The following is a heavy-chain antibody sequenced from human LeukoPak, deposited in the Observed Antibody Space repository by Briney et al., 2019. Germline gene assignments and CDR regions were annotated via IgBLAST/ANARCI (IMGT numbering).Heavy chain of an antibody. J-gene: IGHJ4*02. CDR3: ARERILWFGELTS. CDR2: ISSSGSTI. Sequence: GGSLRLSCAASGFTFSSYEMNWVRQAPGKGLEWVSYISSSGSTIYYADSVKGRFTISRDNAKNSLYLQMNSLRAEDTAVYYCARERILWFGELTSWGQGTLVTVSS. CDR1: GFTFSSYE. D-gene: IGHD3-10*01. V-gene: IGHV3-48*03.